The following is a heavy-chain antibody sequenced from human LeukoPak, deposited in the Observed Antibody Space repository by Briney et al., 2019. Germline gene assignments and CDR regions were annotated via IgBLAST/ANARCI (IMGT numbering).Heavy chain of an antibody. CDR3: AGSSGWYGGGFDY. CDR1: GFTFINYS. V-gene: IGHV3-66*01. D-gene: IGHD6-19*01. CDR2: IYSGGST. Sequence: GGSLRLSCTASGFTFINYSMNWVCQAPGKGLEWVSVIYSGGSTYYADSVRGRFTISRDNSKNTLYLQMNSLRAEDTAMYYCAGSSGWYGGGFDYWGQGTLVTVSS. J-gene: IGHJ4*02.